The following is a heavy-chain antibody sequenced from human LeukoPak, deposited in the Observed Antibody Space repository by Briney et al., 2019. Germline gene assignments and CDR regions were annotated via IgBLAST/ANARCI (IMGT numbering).Heavy chain of an antibody. CDR3: AKETGGPTTFDY. J-gene: IGHJ4*02. CDR2: ISGSGGST. Sequence: GGSLRLSCAASGFTFSSYAMGWVRQAPGRGLEWVSGISGSGGSTYYADPVKGRFTISRDNSKNTLYLQMNSLRAEDTAVYYCAKETGGPTTFDYWGQGTLVTVSS. D-gene: IGHD3-16*01. V-gene: IGHV3-23*01. CDR1: GFTFSSYA.